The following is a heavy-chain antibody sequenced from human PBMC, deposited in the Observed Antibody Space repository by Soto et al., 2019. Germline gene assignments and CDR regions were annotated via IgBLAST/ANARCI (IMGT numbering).Heavy chain of an antibody. J-gene: IGHJ4*02. D-gene: IGHD5-12*01. CDR2: IYPSGST. CDR3: VRGRSYSVYDF. CDR1: GGSISGHA. V-gene: IGHV4-4*07. Sequence: SETLSLTCTVSGGSISGHAWIWVRQPAGRGLEWIGHIYPSGSTNYNPSLRSRVTMSLDTSNNQIFLNLTSVTAADTAVFYCVRGRSYSVYDFWGPGTLVTVSS.